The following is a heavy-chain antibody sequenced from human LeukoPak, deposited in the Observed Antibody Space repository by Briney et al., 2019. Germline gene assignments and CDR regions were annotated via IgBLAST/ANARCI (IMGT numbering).Heavy chain of an antibody. CDR1: GGSISGWY. D-gene: IGHD2-21*02. J-gene: IGHJ5*02. CDR3: ASGLPGGWFDP. CDR2: IYDSGTT. V-gene: IGHV4-59*12. Sequence: PSETLSLTCAVSGGSISGWYWSWIRQPPGKGLEWIGHIYDSGTTNYNPSLKSRVTMSVDSSKNQFSLKLTSVTAADTAVYYCASGLPGGWFDPWGQGTLVTVSS.